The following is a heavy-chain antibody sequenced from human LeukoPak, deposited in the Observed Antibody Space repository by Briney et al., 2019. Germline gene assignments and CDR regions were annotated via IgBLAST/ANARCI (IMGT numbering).Heavy chain of an antibody. V-gene: IGHV1-3*01. CDR3: ANPRYDSSGYYYVD. CDR1: GYTFIDYT. D-gene: IGHD3-22*01. J-gene: IGHJ4*02. Sequence: GASVKVSCKASGYTFIDYTMHWLRQAPGQRLDWMGWINGGSGNTKYSPEFQGRVTITRDTSASTGYMELRSLRSEDTAVYYCANPRYDSSGYYYVDWGQGTLVTVSS. CDR2: INGGSGNT.